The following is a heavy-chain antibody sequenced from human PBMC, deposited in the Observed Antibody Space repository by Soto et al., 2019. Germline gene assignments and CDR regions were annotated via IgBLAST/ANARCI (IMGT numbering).Heavy chain of an antibody. V-gene: IGHV3-23*01. CDR2: ISGSGGST. D-gene: IGHD3-3*01. CDR3: AKTPHEDFWSGYYSNWFDP. J-gene: IGHJ5*02. CDR1: GFTFSSYA. Sequence: PGGSLRLSFAASGFTFSSYAMSWVRQAPGKGLEWVSAISGSGGSTYYADSVKGRFTISRDNSKNTLYLQMNSLRAEDTAVYYCAKTPHEDFWSGYYSNWFDPWGQGTLVTVSS.